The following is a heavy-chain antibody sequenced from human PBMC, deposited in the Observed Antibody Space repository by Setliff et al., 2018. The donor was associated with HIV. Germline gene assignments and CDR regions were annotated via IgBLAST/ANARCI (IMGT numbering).Heavy chain of an antibody. Sequence: GASVKVSCKASGYTFSDYYMHWVRQAPGQGLEWMGWINSDSGGTNYAQRFQGRITMTRDTSTNTVYVELNKLRSDDTAVYYCARDVEHMMDVWGQGTTVTVSS. V-gene: IGHV1-2*02. CDR3: ARDVEHMMDV. CDR1: GYTFSDYY. CDR2: INSDSGGT. J-gene: IGHJ6*02.